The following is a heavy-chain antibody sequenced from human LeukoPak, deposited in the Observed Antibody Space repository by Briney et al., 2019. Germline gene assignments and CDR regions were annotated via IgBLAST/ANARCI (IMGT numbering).Heavy chain of an antibody. CDR3: AKDDSSSWPIDY. J-gene: IGHJ4*02. D-gene: IGHD6-13*01. CDR2: ISYDGSNK. CDR1: GFTFSSYG. Sequence: GGSLRLSCAASGFTFSSYGMHWVRQAPGKGLEWVAVISYDGSNKYYADSVKGRFTISRDNSKNTLYLQMNSLRAEDTAVYYCAKDDSSSWPIDYWGQGTLVTVSS. V-gene: IGHV3-30*18.